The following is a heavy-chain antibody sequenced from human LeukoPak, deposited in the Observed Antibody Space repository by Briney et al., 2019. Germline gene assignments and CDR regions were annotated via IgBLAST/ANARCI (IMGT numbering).Heavy chain of an antibody. CDR3: AREAPLAAAADGWFDP. V-gene: IGHV3-66*01. Sequence: GGSLRLSCAASGFTVSSNYMSWVRQAPGKGLEWVSVIYSGGSTYYADSVKGRFTISRDNSKNTLYLQMNSLRAEDTAVYYCAREAPLAAAADGWFDPWGQGTLVTVSS. D-gene: IGHD6-13*01. CDR2: IYSGGST. CDR1: GFTVSSNY. J-gene: IGHJ5*02.